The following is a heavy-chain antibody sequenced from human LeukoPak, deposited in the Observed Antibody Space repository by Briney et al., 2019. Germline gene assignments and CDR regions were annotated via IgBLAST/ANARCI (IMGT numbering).Heavy chain of an antibody. D-gene: IGHD6-19*01. CDR1: GFTFSSYA. CDR3: VKITSSSGGDY. CDR2: ISSNGGST. V-gene: IGHV3-64D*09. J-gene: IGHJ4*02. Sequence: PEGSLRLSCSASGFTFSSYAMYWVRQAPGKGLEYVSGISSNGGSTYYADSVKGRFTISRDNSKNTLYLQMSSLRAEDTAVYYCVKITSSSGGDYWGQGTLVTVSS.